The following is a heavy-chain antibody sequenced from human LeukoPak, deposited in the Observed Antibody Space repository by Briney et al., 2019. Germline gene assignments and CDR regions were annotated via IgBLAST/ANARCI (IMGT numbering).Heavy chain of an antibody. CDR3: ARGGRPRSYYYYGMDV. Sequence: PSQTLSLTCTVSGGSISSGGYYWSWIRQHPGKGLEWIGYIYYSGSTYYNPSLKSRVTISVGTSKNQFSLKLSSVTAADTAVYYCARGGRPRSYYYYGMDVWGQGTTVTVSS. D-gene: IGHD2-15*01. CDR1: GGSISSGGYY. V-gene: IGHV4-31*03. CDR2: IYYSGST. J-gene: IGHJ6*02.